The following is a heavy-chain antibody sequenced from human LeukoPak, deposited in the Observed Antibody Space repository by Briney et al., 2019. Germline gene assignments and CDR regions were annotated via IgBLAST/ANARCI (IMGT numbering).Heavy chain of an antibody. D-gene: IGHD6-6*01. CDR2: ISGSGDGT. Sequence: GGSLRLSCAASGFTFSSYAMSWVRQAPGKGLKWVSLISGSGDGTQSADSVTGRFTISRDNSKNTLYLQMDSLRADDTAIYYCAKARGSSSSLAYFDYWGQGTLVTVSS. J-gene: IGHJ4*02. V-gene: IGHV3-23*01. CDR1: GFTFSSYA. CDR3: AKARGSSSSLAYFDY.